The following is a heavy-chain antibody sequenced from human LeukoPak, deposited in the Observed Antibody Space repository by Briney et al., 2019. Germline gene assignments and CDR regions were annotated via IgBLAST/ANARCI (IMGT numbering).Heavy chain of an antibody. CDR2: IFYSGTT. CDR3: ARVVRPAVTIFGVATRPVYYYMDV. CDR1: GGSISSTSYF. J-gene: IGHJ6*03. D-gene: IGHD3-3*01. Sequence: SETLSLTCTVSGGSISSTSYFWGWIRQPPGKGLEWVGTIFYSGTTYYNPSLKSRVTISVDTSKNQFSLKLSSVTAADPAVYYCARVVRPAVTIFGVATRPVYYYMDVWGKGTTVTVSS. V-gene: IGHV4-39*01.